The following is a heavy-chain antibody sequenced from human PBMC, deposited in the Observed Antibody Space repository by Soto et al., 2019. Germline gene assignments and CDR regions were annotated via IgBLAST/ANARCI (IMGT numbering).Heavy chain of an antibody. CDR2: ISPDGRGT. Sequence: PVGSLRLSGAASGFSFSNYWMHWVRQAPGKGLLWVSRISPDGRGTTYADSLKGRFTITRDNAKNTLYLQINSLRAEDTAVYYCARDYMLRGRDSNWFDPWGQGTLVTVSS. D-gene: IGHD3-10*01. CDR3: ARDYMLRGRDSNWFDP. J-gene: IGHJ5*02. CDR1: GFSFSNYW. V-gene: IGHV3-74*01.